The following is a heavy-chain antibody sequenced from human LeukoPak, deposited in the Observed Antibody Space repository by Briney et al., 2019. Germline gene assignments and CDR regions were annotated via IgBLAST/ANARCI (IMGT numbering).Heavy chain of an antibody. CDR3: ARSIAAEWFDP. CDR2: INPNSGDT. J-gene: IGHJ5*02. Sequence: GASVKVSCKASGYTFTGYYMHWVRQAPGQGLEWMGWINPNSGDTKYAQKFQGRVTMTRATSISTAYMELSSLRSEDTAVYYCARSIAAEWFDPWGQGTLVTVSS. V-gene: IGHV1-2*02. D-gene: IGHD6-13*01. CDR1: GYTFTGYY.